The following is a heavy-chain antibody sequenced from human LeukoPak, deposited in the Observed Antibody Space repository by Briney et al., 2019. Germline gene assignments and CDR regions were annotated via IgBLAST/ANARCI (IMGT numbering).Heavy chain of an antibody. D-gene: IGHD4-11*01. Sequence: ASVKVSCKASGYTFTGYYMHWVRQAPGQGLEWMGWINTNTGNPTYAQGFTGRFVFSLDTSVSTAYLQISSLKAEDTAVYYCARTVTTYYYYYMDVWGKGTTVTVSS. CDR1: GYTFTGYY. CDR2: INTNTGNP. V-gene: IGHV7-4-1*02. J-gene: IGHJ6*03. CDR3: ARTVTTYYYYYMDV.